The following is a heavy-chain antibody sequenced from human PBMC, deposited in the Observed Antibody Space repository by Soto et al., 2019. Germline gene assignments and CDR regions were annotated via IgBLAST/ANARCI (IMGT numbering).Heavy chain of an antibody. CDR3: TSGEGWFDS. Sequence: QVQLVQSGPEVKKPGASGKVSCKASGYNFIKYGVSWVRQAPGQGLEWVGWIGTDNGRTNYAQKFQGRVTMTTDTATGRIYMELRSLRSDDTAVYYCTSGEGWFDSWGQGSLVTVSS. CDR1: GYNFIKYG. V-gene: IGHV1-18*04. CDR2: IGTDNGRT. J-gene: IGHJ5*01.